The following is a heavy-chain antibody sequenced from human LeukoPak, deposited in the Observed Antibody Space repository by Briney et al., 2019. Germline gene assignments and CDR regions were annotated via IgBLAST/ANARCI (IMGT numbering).Heavy chain of an antibody. V-gene: IGHV4-30-4*01. Sequence: SQTLSLTCTVSGGSISSGDYYWSWIRQPPGKGLEWIGYIYYSGSTYYNPFLQSRVTISVDTSKNQFSLKLSSVTAADTAVYYCARGRFGVVITDAFDIWGQGTMVTVSS. D-gene: IGHD3-3*01. J-gene: IGHJ3*02. CDR1: GGSISSGDYY. CDR2: IYYSGST. CDR3: ARGRFGVVITDAFDI.